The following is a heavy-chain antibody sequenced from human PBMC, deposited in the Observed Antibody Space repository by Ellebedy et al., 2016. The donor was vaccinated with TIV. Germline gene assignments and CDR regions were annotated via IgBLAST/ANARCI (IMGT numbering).Heavy chain of an antibody. J-gene: IGHJ2*01. CDR2: IGSSSSTI. Sequence: GESLKISCAASGFTFSSYNMNWVRQAPGKGLEWVSYIGSSSSTIYDADSVKGRFTISRDNAKNSLYLQMNSLRAEDTAVYYCERGPVGATRSYWYFDLWGRGTLVTVSS. CDR3: ERGPVGATRSYWYFDL. V-gene: IGHV3-48*01. CDR1: GFTFSSYN. D-gene: IGHD1-26*01.